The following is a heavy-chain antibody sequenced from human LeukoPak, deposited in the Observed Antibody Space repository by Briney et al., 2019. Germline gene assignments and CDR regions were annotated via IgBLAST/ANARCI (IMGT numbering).Heavy chain of an antibody. D-gene: IGHD2-15*01. CDR3: AKNVVVKRYIDF. Sequence: PGGSLRLSCAASGFTFSNHAMSWVRQAPGKGLQWVAGISGGGRTTEYADFVKGRFTISRDNSKNTLSLQMNSLTAEDTAIYFCAKNVVVKRYIDFWGQGTLVTVSS. J-gene: IGHJ4*02. CDR2: ISGGGRTT. V-gene: IGHV3-23*01. CDR1: GFTFSNHA.